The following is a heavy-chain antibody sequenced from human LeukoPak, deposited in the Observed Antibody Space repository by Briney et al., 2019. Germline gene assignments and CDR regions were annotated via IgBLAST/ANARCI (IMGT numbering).Heavy chain of an antibody. J-gene: IGHJ6*02. CDR1: GYTFTSYY. CDR3: ARDYGGNSEYYYYGMDV. D-gene: IGHD4-23*01. Sequence: ASVKVSCKASGYTFTSYYRHWVRQAPGQGLEWMGILNPSGGSTSYAQKFQGRVTMTRDTSTSTVYMELSSLRSEDTAVYYCARDYGGNSEYYYYGMDVWGQGTTVTVSS. CDR2: LNPSGGST. V-gene: IGHV1-46*01.